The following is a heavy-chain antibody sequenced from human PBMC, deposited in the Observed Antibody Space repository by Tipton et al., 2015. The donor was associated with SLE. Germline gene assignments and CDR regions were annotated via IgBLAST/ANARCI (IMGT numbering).Heavy chain of an antibody. CDR3: ARDGLWFGEFSYYFDY. CDR1: GGSISSSSYY. J-gene: IGHJ4*02. Sequence: TLSLTCTVSGGSISSSSYYWGWIRQPPGKGLEWIGSIYYSGSTYYNPSLKSRVTISVDTSKNQFSLKLSSVTAADTAVYYCARDGLWFGEFSYYFDYWGQGTLVTVSS. V-gene: IGHV4-39*07. D-gene: IGHD3-10*01. CDR2: IYYSGST.